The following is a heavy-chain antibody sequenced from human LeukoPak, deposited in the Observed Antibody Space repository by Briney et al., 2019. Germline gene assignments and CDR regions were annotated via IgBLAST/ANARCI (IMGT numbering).Heavy chain of an antibody. D-gene: IGHD3-10*01. CDR1: GGSISSYY. CDR2: IYYSGST. Sequence: PSETLSLTCTVSGGSISSYYGSWIRQPPGKGLEWIGYIYYSGSTNYNPSLKSRVTISVDTSKNQFSLKLSSVTAADTAVYYCAISPRVGYGSGAWGYWGQGTLVTVSS. CDR3: AISPRVGYGSGAWGY. J-gene: IGHJ4*02. V-gene: IGHV4-59*01.